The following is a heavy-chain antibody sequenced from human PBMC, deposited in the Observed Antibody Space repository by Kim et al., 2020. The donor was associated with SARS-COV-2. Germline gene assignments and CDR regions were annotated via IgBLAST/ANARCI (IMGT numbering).Heavy chain of an antibody. D-gene: IGHD6-19*01. CDR3: AKGRWLVDR. J-gene: IGHJ4*02. CDR2: GVKT. V-gene: IGHV3-23*01. Sequence: GVKTDSADSVKGRFTISRDNSNNTLYLQMNSLRGEDTAIFYCAKGRWLVDRWGQGTLVTVSS.